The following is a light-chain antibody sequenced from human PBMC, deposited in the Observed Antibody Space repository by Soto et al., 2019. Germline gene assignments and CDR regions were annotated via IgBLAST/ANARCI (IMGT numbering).Light chain of an antibody. Sequence: QSVLTQPPSASGTPGQRVTISCSGSSSNIGSNTVNWYQQLPGTAPKLLIYSNNQRPSGVPDRFSGSKSGTSASLAISGLQSEDEADYYCEAWDDSPLYVFGTGTKVTVL. CDR2: SNN. CDR3: EAWDDSPLYV. J-gene: IGLJ1*01. CDR1: SSNIGSNT. V-gene: IGLV1-44*01.